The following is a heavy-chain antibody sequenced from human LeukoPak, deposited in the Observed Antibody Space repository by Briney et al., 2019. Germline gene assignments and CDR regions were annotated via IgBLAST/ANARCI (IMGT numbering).Heavy chain of an antibody. CDR2: IYYSGST. CDR1: GGSISSYY. D-gene: IGHD3-22*01. V-gene: IGHV4-59*01. CDR3: ARGVHYYDSSGYLHWCDP. Sequence: SETLSLTCTVSGGSISSYYWSWIRQPPGEGLEWVGSIYYSGSTNYNPSLKSRVTISVDTSKIQFSLKLSSVTAADTAVYYGARGVHYYDSSGYLHWCDPWGQGTLVTVSS. J-gene: IGHJ5*02.